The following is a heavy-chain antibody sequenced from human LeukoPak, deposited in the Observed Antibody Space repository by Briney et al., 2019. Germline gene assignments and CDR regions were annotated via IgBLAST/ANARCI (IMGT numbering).Heavy chain of an antibody. CDR2: INPNSGGT. V-gene: IGHV1-2*06. D-gene: IGHD3-10*01. CDR3: ARPPKGLLWFGELITPDTDNWFDP. J-gene: IGHJ5*02. CDR1: GHTFTGYY. Sequence: ASVKVSCKASGHTFTGYYMHWVRQAPGQGLEWMGRINPNSGGTNYAQKFQGRVTMTRDTSISTAYMELSRLRSDDTAVYYCARPPKGLLWFGELITPDTDNWFDPWGQGTLVTVSS.